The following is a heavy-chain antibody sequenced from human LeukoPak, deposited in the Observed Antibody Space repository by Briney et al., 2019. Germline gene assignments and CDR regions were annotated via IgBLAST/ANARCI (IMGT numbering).Heavy chain of an antibody. CDR3: ARGVALWSSFGSAAYYFDY. J-gene: IGHJ4*02. CDR2: IYYSGST. Sequence: SETLSLTCTVSGGSISSTIYYWGWIRQPPGKGLEWIGSIYYSGSTYYNPSLKSRVTISIDTSKNQFSLKLSSVTAADTAVYYCARGVALWSSFGSAAYYFDYWGQGTLVTVSS. V-gene: IGHV4-39*07. D-gene: IGHD3-16*01. CDR1: GGSISSTIYY.